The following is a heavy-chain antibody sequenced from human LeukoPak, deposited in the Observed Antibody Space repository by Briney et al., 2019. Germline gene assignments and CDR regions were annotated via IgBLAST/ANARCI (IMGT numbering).Heavy chain of an antibody. CDR2: INHSGST. D-gene: IGHD2-15*01. Sequence: SETLSLTCAVYGGSFSGYCWSWIRQPPGKGLEWIGEINHSGSTNYNPSLKIRVTISVDTSKNQFSLKLSSVTAADTAVYYCARGIYCSGGSCYPRYYYYYYGMDVWGQGTTVTVSS. CDR1: GGSFSGYC. V-gene: IGHV4-34*01. CDR3: ARGIYCSGGSCYPRYYYYYYGMDV. J-gene: IGHJ6*02.